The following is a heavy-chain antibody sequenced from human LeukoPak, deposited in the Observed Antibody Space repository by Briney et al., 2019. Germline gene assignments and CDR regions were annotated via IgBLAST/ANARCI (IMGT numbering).Heavy chain of an antibody. J-gene: IGHJ4*02. Sequence: PGGSLRLSCAASGFTFSNAWMSWVRQAPGKGLEWVGRIKSKTDGGTTDYAAPVKGRFTISRDDSKNTLYPQMNSLKTEDTAVYYCTILVYDFWSGYYNLDYWGQGTLVTVSS. CDR1: GFTFSNAW. CDR3: TILVYDFWSGYYNLDY. CDR2: IKSKTDGGTT. V-gene: IGHV3-15*01. D-gene: IGHD3-3*01.